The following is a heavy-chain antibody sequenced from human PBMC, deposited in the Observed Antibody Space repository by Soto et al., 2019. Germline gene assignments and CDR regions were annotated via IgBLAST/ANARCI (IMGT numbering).Heavy chain of an antibody. D-gene: IGHD3-22*01. J-gene: IGHJ4*02. Sequence: VGSQRVSCAGAGCNLSDHYVDWVRQAPGKGLEWVGRSRDKPQGYSTAYAASVKGRFTTSRDESKNSAYLQMNSLKTEDTAVYYRVRATYFSDSSGYTRCLDYWGQGTLVTVSS. CDR3: VRATYFSDSSGYTRCLDY. V-gene: IGHV3-72*01. CDR1: GCNLSDHY. CDR2: SRDKPQGYST.